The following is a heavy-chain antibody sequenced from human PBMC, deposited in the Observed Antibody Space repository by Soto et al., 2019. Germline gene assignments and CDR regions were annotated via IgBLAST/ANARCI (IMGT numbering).Heavy chain of an antibody. CDR1: GGTFSSYA. J-gene: IGHJ4*02. CDR2: IIPIFGTA. V-gene: IGHV1-69*01. Sequence: QVQLVQSGAEVKKPGSSVKVSCKASGGTFSSYAISWVRQAPGQGLEWMGGIIPIFGTANYAQKFQGRVTITADESTSTAYMELSSLRSEDTAVYYCAREILPDSSSWYGTPKDWGQGTLVTVSS. CDR3: AREILPDSSSWYGTPKD. D-gene: IGHD6-13*01.